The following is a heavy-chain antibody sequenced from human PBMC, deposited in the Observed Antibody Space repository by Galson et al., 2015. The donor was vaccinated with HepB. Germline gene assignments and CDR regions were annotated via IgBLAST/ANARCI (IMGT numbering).Heavy chain of an antibody. J-gene: IGHJ4*02. CDR1: GYTFTSYG. CDR3: ARGGPYYGSGSYYKPWYYFDY. V-gene: IGHV1-18*01. Sequence: SVKVSCKASGYTFTSYGISWVRQAPGQGLEWMGWISAYNGNTNYAQKLQGRVTMTTDTSTSTAYMELRSLRSDDTAVYYCARGGPYYGSGSYYKPWYYFDYWGQGTLVTVSS. D-gene: IGHD3-10*01. CDR2: ISAYNGNT.